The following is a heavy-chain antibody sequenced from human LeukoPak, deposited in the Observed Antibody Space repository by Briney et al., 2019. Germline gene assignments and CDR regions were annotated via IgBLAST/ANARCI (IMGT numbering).Heavy chain of an antibody. CDR2: IYTSGTT. Sequence: SETLSLTCTVSGGSISSYYWNWIRQPPGKGLEWIGRIYTSGTTNYNPSLRSRVTMSVDTSKNIFSLRLSSVTAADTAIYYCASEYYYDTSGYYSLAYWGQGTLVTVSS. D-gene: IGHD3-22*01. CDR1: GGSISSYY. V-gene: IGHV4-4*07. J-gene: IGHJ4*02. CDR3: ASEYYYDTSGYYSLAY.